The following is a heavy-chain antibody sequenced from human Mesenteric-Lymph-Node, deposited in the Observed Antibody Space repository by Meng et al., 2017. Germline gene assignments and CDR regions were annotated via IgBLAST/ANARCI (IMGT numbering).Heavy chain of an antibody. V-gene: IGHV3-23*01. J-gene: IGHJ4*02. D-gene: IGHD1-26*01. CDR1: GFTVSSNY. Sequence: GESLKISCAASGFTVSSNYMSWVRQAPGKGLEWVSSISDNGGSPTYYASSVKGRFTISRDSSKNTLSLQMNSLGAEDTALYYCALGGLEASHGTVDYWGQGTLVTVSS. CDR2: ISDNGGSPT. CDR3: ALGGLEASHGTVDY.